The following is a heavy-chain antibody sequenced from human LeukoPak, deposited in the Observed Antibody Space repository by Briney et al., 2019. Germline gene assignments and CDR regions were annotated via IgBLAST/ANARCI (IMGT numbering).Heavy chain of an antibody. Sequence: PSETLSLTCTVSGGSISSYYWRWIRQPAGKGLEWIGRIYTSGSTNYNPSLKSRVTMSVDTSKNQFSLKLSSVTAADTAVYYCARDLRVPAATYYYYYYYMDVWGKGTTVTVSS. CDR3: ARDLRVPAATYYYYYYYMDV. D-gene: IGHD2-2*01. CDR2: IYTSGST. CDR1: GGSISSYY. J-gene: IGHJ6*03. V-gene: IGHV4-4*07.